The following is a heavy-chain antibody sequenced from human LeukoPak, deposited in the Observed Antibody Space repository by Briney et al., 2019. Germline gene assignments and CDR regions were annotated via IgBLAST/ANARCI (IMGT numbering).Heavy chain of an antibody. CDR2: ISSSGSTM. CDR3: ARTRGSYNYYYYYMDV. CDR1: GFTFSDYY. D-gene: IGHD3-16*01. J-gene: IGHJ6*03. Sequence: KPGGSLRLSCAASGFTFSDYYMSWIRQAPGKGLECVSYISSSGSTMYYADSVKGRFTISRDNAKNSLYLQMNSLRAEDTAVYYCARTRGSYNYYYYYMDVWGKGTTVTVSS. V-gene: IGHV3-11*01.